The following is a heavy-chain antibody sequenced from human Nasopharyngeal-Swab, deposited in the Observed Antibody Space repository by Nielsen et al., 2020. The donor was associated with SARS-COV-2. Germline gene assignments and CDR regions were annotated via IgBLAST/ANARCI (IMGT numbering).Heavy chain of an antibody. CDR2: INHSGST. D-gene: IGHD6-6*01. J-gene: IGHJ6*02. CDR3: ARGSPRSGMDV. V-gene: IGHV4-39*07. CDR1: GGSISSGDYY. Sequence: SETLSLTCTVSGGSISSGDYYWSWIRQPPGKGLEWIGEINHSGSTKYNPSLKSRVTISVDTSKNQFSLKLSSMTAADTAVYYCARGSPRSGMDVWGQGTTVTVSS.